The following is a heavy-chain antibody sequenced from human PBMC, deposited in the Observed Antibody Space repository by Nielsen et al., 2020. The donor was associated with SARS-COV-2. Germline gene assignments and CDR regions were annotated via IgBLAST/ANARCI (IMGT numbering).Heavy chain of an antibody. Sequence: GESLKISCAASGFTFSSYEMNWVRQAPGKGLEWVSYISSSGSSIYYADSVKGRFTISRDNAENPLYLHMNSLRAEDTAVYYCARAGYYDSSGQHWFDPWGQGTLVTVSS. D-gene: IGHD3-22*01. CDR2: ISSSGSSI. CDR1: GFTFSSYE. J-gene: IGHJ5*02. CDR3: ARAGYYDSSGQHWFDP. V-gene: IGHV3-48*03.